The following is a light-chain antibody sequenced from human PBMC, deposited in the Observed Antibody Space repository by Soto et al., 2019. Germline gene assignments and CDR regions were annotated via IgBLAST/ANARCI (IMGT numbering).Light chain of an antibody. V-gene: IGLV1-51*02. CDR3: GTWDSILSIXV. Sequence: QSVLTQPPSVSAAPGQKVTMSCSGCSSNIGRNYVSWHQQVPGTAPKLLIYENDKRPSGAPDRFSGSKSGTSATLGITGLQTGDEADYYCGTWDSILSIXVXGTGTKVTVL. J-gene: IGLJ1*01. CDR2: END. CDR1: SSNIGRNY.